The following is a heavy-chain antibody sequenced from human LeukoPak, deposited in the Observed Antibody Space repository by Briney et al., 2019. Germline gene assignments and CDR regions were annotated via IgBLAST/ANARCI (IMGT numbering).Heavy chain of an antibody. J-gene: IGHJ3*01. D-gene: IGHD6-6*01. CDR3: PSSSWVDAFDL. CDR2: IKQDGSEK. CDR1: GFTFSSYW. V-gene: IGHV3-7*03. Sequence: GGSLRLSCAASGFTFSSYWMSWVRQAPGKGLEWVANIKQDGSEKYYVDSVKGRFTISRDNAKNSLYLQMNSLRAEDTAVYYCPSSSWVDAFDLWGQGTMVTVSS.